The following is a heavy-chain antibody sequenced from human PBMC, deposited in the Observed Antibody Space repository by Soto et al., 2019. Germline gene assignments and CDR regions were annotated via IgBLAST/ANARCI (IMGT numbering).Heavy chain of an antibody. V-gene: IGHV1-8*01. D-gene: IGHD4-4*01. CDR3: ARSPPRVERNNYAGGWFDP. J-gene: IGHJ5*02. Sequence: QVQLVQSGAEVKKPGASVKVSCKASGYTFTSYDINWVRQATGPGLEWRGWMNPNSGNTGYPKKFQGRVTMTRNTSISTAYRELSSLRLEDTAVYYCARSPPRVERNNYAGGWFDPWGQGTLVTVSS. CDR1: GYTFTSYD. CDR2: MNPNSGNT.